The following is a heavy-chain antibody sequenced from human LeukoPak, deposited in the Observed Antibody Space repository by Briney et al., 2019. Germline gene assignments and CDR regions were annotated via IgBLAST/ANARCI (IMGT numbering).Heavy chain of an antibody. J-gene: IGHJ4*02. CDR2: ISYDGSNK. Sequence: GGALTLSCAASGFTFRNYGMHWVRQAPAKGLEGVAGISYDGSNKYYADSVKGRFTISRDNSKYTLYLQMKSLRAKDTALYYCAKRPIAPRWSGGSCYADYGGERTLVTASS. CDR3: AKRPIAPRWSGGSCYADY. CDR1: GFTFRNYG. V-gene: IGHV3-30*18. D-gene: IGHD2-15*01.